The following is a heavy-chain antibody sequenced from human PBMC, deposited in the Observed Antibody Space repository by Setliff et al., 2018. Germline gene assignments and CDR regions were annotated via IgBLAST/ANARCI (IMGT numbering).Heavy chain of an antibody. CDR3: SQKHQRASWAFDP. J-gene: IGHJ5*02. CDR1: RDSFTNYW. CDR2: IFPADADT. D-gene: IGHD2-2*01. Sequence: PGESLKISCKESRDSFTNYWIIWVRQVPGKGLEWMGMIFPADADTRYNPSFKGQVTMSLDRSITTAYLQWDSLKASDTAIYYCSQKHQRASWAFDPWGRGTLFTVSS. V-gene: IGHV5-51*01.